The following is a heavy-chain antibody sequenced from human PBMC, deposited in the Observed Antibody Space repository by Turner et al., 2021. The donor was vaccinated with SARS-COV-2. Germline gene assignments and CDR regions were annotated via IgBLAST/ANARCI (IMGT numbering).Heavy chain of an antibody. Sequence: QVQLVQSGAAVRKPGASVKVSCKASGNTFIGQYLHWVREAPGQGLEWMGCINPESGNKVYAQKFHGRVTLTKDTSITTAYMEISSLRFDDTAVYYCASETRRGSVWSNTFDYWGQGTPVTVSS. D-gene: IGHD6-19*01. V-gene: IGHV1-2*02. CDR3: ASETRRGSVWSNTFDY. CDR2: INPESGNK. J-gene: IGHJ4*02. CDR1: GNTFIGQY.